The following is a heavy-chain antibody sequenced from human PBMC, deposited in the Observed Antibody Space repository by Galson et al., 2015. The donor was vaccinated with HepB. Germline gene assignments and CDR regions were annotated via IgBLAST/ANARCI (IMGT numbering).Heavy chain of an antibody. CDR3: VNEDISTGYSVGRVHF. V-gene: IGHV3-64D*06. CDR1: GFSFRYYA. Sequence: SLRLSCAGSGFSFRYYAMHWVRQAPGKGLEFVSGICHDGGTTNFADSVRDRFTISRDNSKNTMYLQMNSLRTEDTAVYYCVNEDISTGYSVGRVHFWGRGTMVTVSS. J-gene: IGHJ3*01. CDR2: ICHDGGTT. D-gene: IGHD3-9*01.